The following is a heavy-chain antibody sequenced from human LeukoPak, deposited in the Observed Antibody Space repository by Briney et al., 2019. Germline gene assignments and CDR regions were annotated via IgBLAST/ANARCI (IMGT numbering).Heavy chain of an antibody. CDR3: ARGVARTYYSDTSGYAAADY. V-gene: IGHV4-34*01. CDR2: INHSGST. J-gene: IGHJ4*02. D-gene: IGHD3-22*01. CDR1: GESFSGYY. Sequence: SETLSLTCAVYGESFSGYYWSWIRQPPGKGLEWIGEINHSGSTNYNPSLKSRVTMSVDTSKNQFSLKLSSVTGADTAVYYCARGVARTYYSDTSGYAAADYWGQGTLVTVSS.